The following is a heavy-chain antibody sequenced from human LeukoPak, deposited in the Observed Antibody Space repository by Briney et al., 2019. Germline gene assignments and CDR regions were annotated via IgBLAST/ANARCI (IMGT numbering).Heavy chain of an antibody. Sequence: ASVKVSCKASGYTFFNYYMYWVRQAPGQGLEWMGIINPSGGSTSYAPKFQGRVTMTRDTSTSTVYMELSSLKFEDTDVYYCARGSRYDIAYWGQGTLVTVSS. J-gene: IGHJ4*02. D-gene: IGHD3-22*01. V-gene: IGHV1-46*01. CDR2: INPSGGST. CDR1: GYTFFNYY. CDR3: ARGSRYDIAY.